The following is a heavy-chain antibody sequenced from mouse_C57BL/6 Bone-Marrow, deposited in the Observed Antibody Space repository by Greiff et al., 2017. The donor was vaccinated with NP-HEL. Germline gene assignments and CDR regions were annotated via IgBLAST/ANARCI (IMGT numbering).Heavy chain of an antibody. Sequence: EVKLLESGGGLVQPGGSLSFSCAASGFTFTDYYMSWVRQTPGQALEWLGFIRHKANGSTTEYSASVKGRFTISRDTSQSTLYLRMDALRAGDRATYYCARFITTGVVPSWYFDVWGTGTTVTVSS. D-gene: IGHD1-1*01. CDR3: ARFITTGVVPSWYFDV. V-gene: IGHV7-3*01. CDR2: IRHKANGSTT. CDR1: GFTFTDYY. J-gene: IGHJ1*03.